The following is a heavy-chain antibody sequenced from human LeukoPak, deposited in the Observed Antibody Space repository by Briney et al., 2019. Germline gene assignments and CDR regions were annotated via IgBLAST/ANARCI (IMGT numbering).Heavy chain of an antibody. J-gene: IGHJ4*02. CDR3: AKGDSNSPAVFDY. Sequence: QPGGSLRLSCAASGFTFSSYAMTWVRQAPGKGLEGVSTIAGSGDSTYYSNSVKGRFSISRDNSKTTLYLQMNSLRAEDTAIYYCAKGDSNSPAVFDYWGQGTLVTVSS. V-gene: IGHV3-23*01. CDR2: IAGSGDST. CDR1: GFTFSSYA. D-gene: IGHD6-13*01.